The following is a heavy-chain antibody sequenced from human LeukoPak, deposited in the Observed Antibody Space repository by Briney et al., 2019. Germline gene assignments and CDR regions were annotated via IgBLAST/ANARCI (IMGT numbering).Heavy chain of an antibody. Sequence: GGSLRLSCAASGFTLDDYGMSWVRQAPGKGLEWVSGINWNGGSTGYADSVKGRFTISRDNAKNTLYLQMNSLRAEDTAVYYCARRGSGYTEPIDYWGQGTVVTVSS. J-gene: IGHJ4*02. CDR3: ARRGSGYTEPIDY. CDR1: GFTLDDYG. D-gene: IGHD5-12*01. CDR2: INWNGGST. V-gene: IGHV3-20*04.